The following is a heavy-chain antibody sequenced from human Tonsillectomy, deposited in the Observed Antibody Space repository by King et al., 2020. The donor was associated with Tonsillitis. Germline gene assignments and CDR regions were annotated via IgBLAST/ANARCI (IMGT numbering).Heavy chain of an antibody. CDR3: ARVAGSRAGDSYMDD. CDR1: GGSFSGYY. Sequence: VQLQQWGAGLLKPSETLSLTCAVYGGSFSGYYWSWIRQPPGKGLEWLGEINHGGSTNYNPPLKSRVTISLDTSKNQFSLKLSSVRAADTAVYYCARVAGSRAGDSYMDDWDKATTVTVSS. D-gene: IGHD2-2*01. J-gene: IGHJ6*03. CDR2: INHGGST. V-gene: IGHV4-34*01.